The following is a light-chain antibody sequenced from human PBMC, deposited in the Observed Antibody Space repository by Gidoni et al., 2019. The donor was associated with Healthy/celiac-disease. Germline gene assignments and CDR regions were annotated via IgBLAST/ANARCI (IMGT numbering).Light chain of an antibody. V-gene: IGLV2-23*03. J-gene: IGLJ2*01. CDR2: EGS. Sequence: QAALTQPASVSGSPGQAITISCTGTSSDVGSYNPFSWYQQHPGKAPQLMIYEGSKRPSGVSNRFPGSKAGNTASLTISGLQAEDEAYYYCCSYAGSSTFIFGGGTKLTVL. CDR1: SSDVGSYNP. CDR3: CSYAGSSTFI.